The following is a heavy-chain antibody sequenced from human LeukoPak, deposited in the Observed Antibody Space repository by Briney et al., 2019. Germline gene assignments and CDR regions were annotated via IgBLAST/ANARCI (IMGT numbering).Heavy chain of an antibody. Sequence: SETLSLTCTVSGGSISSYYWSWIRQPPGKGLEWIGYIYTSGSTNYNPSLKSRVTISVDTSKNQFSLKLSSVTAADTAVYYCARHKTTTPHYYYYYMDDWGKGTTVTVSS. D-gene: IGHD4-11*01. CDR3: ARHKTTTPHYYYYYMDD. V-gene: IGHV4-4*09. J-gene: IGHJ6*03. CDR2: IYTSGST. CDR1: GGSISSYY.